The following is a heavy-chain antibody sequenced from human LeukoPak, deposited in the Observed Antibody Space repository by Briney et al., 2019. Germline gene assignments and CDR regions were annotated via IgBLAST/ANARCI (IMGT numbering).Heavy chain of an antibody. CDR3: AKDTRGYVGPFDY. CDR2: ISWNSGSI. D-gene: IGHD5-12*01. J-gene: IGHJ4*02. Sequence: GGSLRLSCAASGFTFDDYAMHWVRQAPGKGLEWVSGISWNSGSIGYADSVKGRFTISRDNAKNSLYLQMNSLRAEDTALYYCAKDTRGYVGPFDYWGQGTLVTVSS. V-gene: IGHV3-9*01. CDR1: GFTFDDYA.